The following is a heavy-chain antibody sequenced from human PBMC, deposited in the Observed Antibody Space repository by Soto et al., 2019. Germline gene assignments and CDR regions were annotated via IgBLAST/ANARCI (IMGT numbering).Heavy chain of an antibody. Sequence: XETLTLTCAVCGGSFSGYSWSWIRQPPGKGLEWIGEINHSGSTNYNPSLKSRVTISVDTSKNQFSLKLSSVTAADTAVYYCARGMTIFGVVLADYYGMDGWGQGNTVTVSS. CDR2: INHSGST. CDR3: ARGMTIFGVVLADYYGMDG. D-gene: IGHD3-3*01. CDR1: GGSFSGYS. V-gene: IGHV4-34*01. J-gene: IGHJ6*02.